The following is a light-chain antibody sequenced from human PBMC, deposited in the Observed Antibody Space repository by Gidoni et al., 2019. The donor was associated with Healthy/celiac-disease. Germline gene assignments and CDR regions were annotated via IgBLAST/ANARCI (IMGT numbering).Light chain of an antibody. V-gene: IGKV1-39*01. CDR2: AAS. J-gene: IGKJ2*01. Sequence: DIQLTQSPSSLSASVGDRVTITCRASQYIYNYLNWYQQKPGRAPKLLIYAASSLQSVVPSRFIGSGSVTSFTLTINSLQPDDFATYYCQQSYSAPQTFGQXTTLDIK. CDR1: QYIYNY. CDR3: QQSYSAPQT.